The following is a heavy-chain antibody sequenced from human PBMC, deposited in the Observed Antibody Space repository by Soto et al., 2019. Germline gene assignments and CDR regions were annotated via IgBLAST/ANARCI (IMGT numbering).Heavy chain of an antibody. CDR2: IIPILGRA. V-gene: IGHV1-69*08. CDR3: AGDSGYSNYAFDF. CDR1: GGSVSSYT. J-gene: IGHJ4*02. D-gene: IGHD4-4*01. Sequence: QVQLVQSGAEVKKPGSSVKVSCKASGGSVSSYTLSWVRQAPGQGLEWMGRIIPILGRANYEQKFQGRVTITADKSTSTAYMELISLRSEDTAVYFCAGDSGYSNYAFDFWGQGTLVTVSS.